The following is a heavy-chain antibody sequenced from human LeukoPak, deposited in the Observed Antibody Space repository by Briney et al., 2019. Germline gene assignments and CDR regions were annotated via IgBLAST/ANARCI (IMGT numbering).Heavy chain of an antibody. CDR1: GGSLSDYY. Sequence: SETLSLTCTVSGGSLSDYYWNWIRQPPGKGLEWIGYISYSGSTNYNPSLKSRVTMSVDTSNNQFSLRLTSVTAADTAVYYCARLPGVGNNPPFDYWGQGTLVTVSS. J-gene: IGHJ4*02. CDR2: ISYSGST. CDR3: ARLPGVGNNPPFDY. V-gene: IGHV4-59*08. D-gene: IGHD4-23*01.